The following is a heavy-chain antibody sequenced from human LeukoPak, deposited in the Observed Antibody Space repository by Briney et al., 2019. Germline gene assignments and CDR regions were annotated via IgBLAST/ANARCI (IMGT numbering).Heavy chain of an antibody. D-gene: IGHD3-10*01. CDR3: ARVRFGELLPAVDY. CDR1: GFTFSSYS. J-gene: IGHJ4*02. V-gene: IGHV3-21*01. CDR2: ISSSSSYI. Sequence: GGSLRLSCAASGFTFSSYSMNWVRQAPGKGLEWVSSISSSSSYIYYADSVKGRFTISRDNAKNSLYLQMNSLRAEDTAVYYCARVRFGELLPAVDYWGQGTLVTVSS.